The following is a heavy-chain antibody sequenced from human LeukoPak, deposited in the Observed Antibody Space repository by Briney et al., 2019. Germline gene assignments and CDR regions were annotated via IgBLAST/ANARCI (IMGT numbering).Heavy chain of an antibody. CDR3: ARDGSSSGRDSYFDY. V-gene: IGHV1-2*06. Sequence: GASVKVSCKASGYTLTGYYMHWVRQAPGQGLEWMGRINPNSGGTNYAQKFQGRVTMTRDTSISTAYMELSRLRSDDTAVYYCARDGSSSGRDSYFDYWGQGTLVTVSS. J-gene: IGHJ4*02. CDR1: GYTLTGYY. D-gene: IGHD6-6*01. CDR2: INPNSGGT.